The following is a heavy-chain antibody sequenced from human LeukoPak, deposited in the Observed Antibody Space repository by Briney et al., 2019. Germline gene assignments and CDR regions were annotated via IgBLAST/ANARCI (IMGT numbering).Heavy chain of an antibody. CDR1: GGSISSYY. Sequence: PSETLSLTCAVYGGSISSYYWSWIRQPPGKGLEWIGYIYYSGSTNYNPSLKSRVTISVDTSKNQFSLKLSSVTAADTAVYYCARDRADYGDAFDIWGQGTMVTVSS. V-gene: IGHV4-59*01. CDR2: IYYSGST. CDR3: ARDRADYGDAFDI. J-gene: IGHJ3*02. D-gene: IGHD4-17*01.